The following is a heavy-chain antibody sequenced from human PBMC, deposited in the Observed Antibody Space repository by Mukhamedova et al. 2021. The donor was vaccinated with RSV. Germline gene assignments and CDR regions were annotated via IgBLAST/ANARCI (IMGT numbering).Heavy chain of an antibody. V-gene: IGHV4-39*07. CDR2: GST. Sequence: GSTYYNPSLKSRVTISVDTSKNQFSLKLSSVTAADTAVYYCARHYYDSSGYSLYWYFDLWGRGTLVTVSS. D-gene: IGHD3-22*01. CDR3: ARHYYDSSGYSLYWYFDL. J-gene: IGHJ2*01.